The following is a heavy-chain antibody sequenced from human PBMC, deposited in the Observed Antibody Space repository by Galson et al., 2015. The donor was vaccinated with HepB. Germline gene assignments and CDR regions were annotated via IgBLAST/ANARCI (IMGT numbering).Heavy chain of an antibody. Sequence: SLRLSCAASGFTFSNYGMSLVRQAPGKGLECVAAISRAGDTSDYAESVKGRLTISKDTSKSQVVLTMTNMDPVDTATYYCARIFPYYYDNSGYSYYFDYWGQGTLVTVPS. D-gene: IGHD3-22*01. J-gene: IGHJ4*02. CDR3: ARIFPYYYDNSGYSYYFDY. V-gene: IGHV3-23*01. CDR2: ISRAGDTS. CDR1: GFTFSNYG.